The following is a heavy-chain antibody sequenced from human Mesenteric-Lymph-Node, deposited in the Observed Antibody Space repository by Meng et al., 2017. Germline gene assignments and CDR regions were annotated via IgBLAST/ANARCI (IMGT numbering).Heavy chain of an antibody. CDR2: ITTSGATI. CDR3: ARDEGYCSSTSCYAPDY. Sequence: GGSLRLSCAASGFIFSDYYMGWIRQAPEKGLEWVSYITTSGATIYYADSVKGRFTISRDNAKNSLYLQMNSLRAEDTAVYYCARDEGYCSSTSCYAPDYWGQGTLVTVSS. J-gene: IGHJ4*02. CDR1: GFIFSDYY. V-gene: IGHV3-11*04. D-gene: IGHD2-2*01.